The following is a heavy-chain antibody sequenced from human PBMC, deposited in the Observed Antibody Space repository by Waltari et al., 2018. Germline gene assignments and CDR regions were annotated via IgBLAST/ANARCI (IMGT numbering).Heavy chain of an antibody. Sequence: QVQLVQSGAEVKKPGASVKVSCKASGYAFTSYYMHWVRQAPGQGLEWMGWSHPNSGYTYYAQKFQGRVTMTWDTSITTAFMDLNRLRSDDTAVYYCARSYQSGSYWDYWGQGTLVTVSS. J-gene: IGHJ4*02. CDR2: SHPNSGYT. CDR1: GYAFTSYY. V-gene: IGHV1-2*02. D-gene: IGHD1-26*01. CDR3: ARSYQSGSYWDY.